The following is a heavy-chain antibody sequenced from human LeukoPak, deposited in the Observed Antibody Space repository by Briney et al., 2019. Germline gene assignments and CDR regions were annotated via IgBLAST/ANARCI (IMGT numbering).Heavy chain of an antibody. CDR1: GYTFTSYD. J-gene: IGHJ4*02. D-gene: IGHD6-19*01. CDR3: ARGGVAVAGGHFDY. CDR2: MNPNSGNT. Sequence: ASVKVSCKASGYTFTSYDINWVRQATGQGLEGMGWMNPNSGNTGYAQKFQGRVTMTRNTSISTAYMELSSLRSEDTAVYYCARGGVAVAGGHFDYWGQGTLVTVSS. V-gene: IGHV1-8*01.